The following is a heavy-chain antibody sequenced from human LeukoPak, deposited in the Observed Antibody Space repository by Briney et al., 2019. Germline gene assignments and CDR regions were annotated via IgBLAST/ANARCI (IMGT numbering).Heavy chain of an antibody. CDR3: ARALQGGDIVVVPAAIVDY. J-gene: IGHJ4*02. CDR1: GYTFTSYD. V-gene: IGHV1-8*01. CDR2: MNPNSGNT. D-gene: IGHD2-2*01. Sequence: ASVKVSCKASGYTFTSYDINWVRQATGQGLEWMGWMNPNSGNTGYAQKFQGRVTMTRNTSISTAYMELSSLRSDDTAVYYCARALQGGDIVVVPAAIVDYWGQGTLVTVSS.